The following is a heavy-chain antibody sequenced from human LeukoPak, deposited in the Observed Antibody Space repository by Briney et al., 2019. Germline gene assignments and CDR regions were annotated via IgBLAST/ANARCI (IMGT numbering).Heavy chain of an antibody. J-gene: IGHJ4*02. CDR2: FDPEDGET. CDR3: ARAGGPFDY. CDR1: GYTLTELS. Sequence: ASVKVSCKVSGYTLTELSMHWVRQAPGKGLEWMGGFDPEDGETIYAQKFQGRVTITADESTSTAYMELSSLRSEDTAVYYCARAGGPFDYWGQGTLVTVSS. V-gene: IGHV1-24*01. D-gene: IGHD6-25*01.